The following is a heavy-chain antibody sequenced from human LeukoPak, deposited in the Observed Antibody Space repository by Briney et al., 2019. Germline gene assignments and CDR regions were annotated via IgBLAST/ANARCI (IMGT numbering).Heavy chain of an antibody. CDR2: IYHSGST. CDR1: GYSISSGYY. CDR3: ARDGRITMVRGLTGRFDP. J-gene: IGHJ5*02. V-gene: IGHV4-38-2*02. Sequence: PSETLSLTCTVSGYSISSGYYWGWIRQPPGKGLEWIGSIYHSGSTYYNPSLKSRVTISVDTSKNQFSLKLSSVTAADTAVYYCARDGRITMVRGLTGRFDPWGQGTLVTVSS. D-gene: IGHD3-10*01.